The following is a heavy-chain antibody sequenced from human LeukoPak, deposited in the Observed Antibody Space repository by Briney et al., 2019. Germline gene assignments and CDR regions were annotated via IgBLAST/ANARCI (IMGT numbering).Heavy chain of an antibody. Sequence: GGSLRLSCAASRFTFSSYAMSWVRQAPGKGLEWVSAISGSGGSTYYADSVKGRFTISRDNSKNTLYLQMNSLRAEDTAVYYCAKKNSPRGGPDFFDYWGQGTLVTVSS. J-gene: IGHJ4*02. V-gene: IGHV3-23*01. CDR2: ISGSGGST. CDR1: RFTFSSYA. D-gene: IGHD2-15*01. CDR3: AKKNSPRGGPDFFDY.